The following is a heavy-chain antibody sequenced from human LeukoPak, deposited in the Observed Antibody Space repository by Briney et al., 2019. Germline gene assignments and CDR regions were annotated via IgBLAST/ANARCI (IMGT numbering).Heavy chain of an antibody. CDR2: INHSGST. J-gene: IGHJ5*02. V-gene: IGHV4-34*01. CDR3: ARFGPCYYGSGSSTHKNWFDP. Sequence: SETLSLTCAVYGGSFSGYYWSWIRQPPGKGLEWIGEINHSGSTNYNPSLKSRVTISVDTSKNQFSLKLSSVTAADTAVYYCARFGPCYYGSGSSTHKNWFDPWGQGTLVTVSS. D-gene: IGHD3-10*01. CDR1: GGSFSGYY.